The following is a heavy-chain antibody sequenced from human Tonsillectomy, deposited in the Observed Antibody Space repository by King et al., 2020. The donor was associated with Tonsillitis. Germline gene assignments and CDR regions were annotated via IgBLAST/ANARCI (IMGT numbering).Heavy chain of an antibody. D-gene: IGHD6-19*01. J-gene: IGHJ5*02. CDR1: GFTFSNAW. V-gene: IGHV3-15*01. CDR2: IKSKTDGGTT. Sequence: VQLVESGGGLVKPGGSLRLSCAASGFTFSNAWMSWVRQAPGKGLEWVGRIKSKTDGGTTDYAAPVKGRFTISRDDSKNKLYLQMNSLNTEDTAVYYRTVPLDEQWLVGARTDITWFDPWGQGTLVTVSS. CDR3: TVPLDEQWLVGARTDITWFDP.